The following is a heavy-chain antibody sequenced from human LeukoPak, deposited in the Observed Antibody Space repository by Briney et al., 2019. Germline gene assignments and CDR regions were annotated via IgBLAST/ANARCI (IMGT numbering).Heavy chain of an antibody. CDR3: ARERRPNYYDSSGYGGTFDI. Sequence: ASVKVSCKVSGYTLTELSMHWVRQAPGKGLEWMAGFDPEDGETIYAQKFQGRVTMTEDTSTDTAYMELSRLRSDDTAVYYCARERRPNYYDSSGYGGTFDIWGQGTMVTVSS. CDR1: GYTLTELS. V-gene: IGHV1-24*01. CDR2: FDPEDGET. J-gene: IGHJ3*02. D-gene: IGHD3-22*01.